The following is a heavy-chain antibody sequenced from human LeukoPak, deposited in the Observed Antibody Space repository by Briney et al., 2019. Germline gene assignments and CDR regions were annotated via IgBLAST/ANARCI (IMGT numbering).Heavy chain of an antibody. V-gene: IGHV4-39*01. J-gene: IGHJ5*02. CDR3: TKNDVGDYGT. CDR2: VFHTGTA. D-gene: IGHD4-17*01. CDR1: GASISRTTYS. Sequence: SETLSLTCSVSGASISRTTYSRGWIRQPPGKGLEWIGSVFHTGTAYYNPSLRSRVTLSVDTSKNQFSLKMSSVTAADTAVYYCTKNDVGDYGTWGQGTLVAVSS.